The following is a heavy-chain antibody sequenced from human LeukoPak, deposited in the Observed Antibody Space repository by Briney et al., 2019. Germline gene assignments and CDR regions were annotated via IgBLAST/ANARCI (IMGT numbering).Heavy chain of an antibody. D-gene: IGHD2-2*01. J-gene: IGHJ6*03. V-gene: IGHV3-20*03. CDR2: NCNFCTT. CDR3: ARDDCSSPSCPMDV. Sequence: NCNFCTTCYPPSLQARFTIYREKAKNSLYMQMNSLRGEDTALYYCARDDCSSPSCPMDVWGKGTTVTVSS.